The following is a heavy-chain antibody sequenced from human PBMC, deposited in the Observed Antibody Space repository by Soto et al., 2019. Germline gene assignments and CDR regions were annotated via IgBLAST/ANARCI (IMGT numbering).Heavy chain of an antibody. J-gene: IGHJ4*02. D-gene: IGHD3-22*01. V-gene: IGHV1-24*01. CDR3: ATTYYYDSSGHYYFDF. Sequence: ASVKVSCKVSGYTLTELSMHWVRRAPGKGLEWMGGFDPEDGETIYAQKFQGRVTMTEDTSTDTAYMELSSLRSEDTAVYYCATTYYYDSSGHYYFDFWGQGTLVPVSS. CDR1: GYTLTELS. CDR2: FDPEDGET.